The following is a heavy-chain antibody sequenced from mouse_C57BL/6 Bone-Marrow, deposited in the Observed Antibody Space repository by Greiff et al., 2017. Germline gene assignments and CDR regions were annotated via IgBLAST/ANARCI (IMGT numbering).Heavy chain of an antibody. V-gene: IGHV14-4*01. Sequence: VQLQQSGAELVRPGASVKLSCTASGFNIKDDYMHWVKQRPEQGLEWIGWIDPENGDTEYASKFQGKATITADTSANTAYLQLSSLTSEDTAVYYCTTCGSPFAYWGQGTLVTVSA. CDR2: IDPENGDT. CDR3: TTCGSPFAY. CDR1: GFNIKDDY. D-gene: IGHD1-1*01. J-gene: IGHJ3*01.